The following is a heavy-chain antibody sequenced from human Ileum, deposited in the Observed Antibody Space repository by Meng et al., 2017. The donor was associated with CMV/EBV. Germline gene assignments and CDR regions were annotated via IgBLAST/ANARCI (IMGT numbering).Heavy chain of an antibody. D-gene: IGHD5-12*01. J-gene: IGHJ4*01. V-gene: IGHV1-2*02. CDR2: IKPHSGDT. Sequence: VYLARAGSEVKKAGASVNVSCRASGYTFTDYCMHWGRQARGEGVGRMGWIKPHSGDTKYEKKFQGRVTVTSDKSISTVYMGLTRLTPAVTDIYYCAREIIMAARAFGYCGQATLVTVSS. CDR1: GYTFTDYC. CDR3: AREIIMAARAFGY.